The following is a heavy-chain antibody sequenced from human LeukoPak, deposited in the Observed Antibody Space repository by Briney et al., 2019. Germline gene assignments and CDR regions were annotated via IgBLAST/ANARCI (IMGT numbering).Heavy chain of an antibody. V-gene: IGHV4-34*01. CDR2: INHSGST. J-gene: IGHJ5*02. Sequence: SETLSLTCAVYGGSFSGYYWTYIRQPPGKGLEWIGEINHSGSTNYNPSLRSRVTISVDTSKNQFSLKLSSVTAADTAVYYCARSHYYDSSGSHNNWFDPWGQGTLVTVSS. CDR1: GGSFSGYY. CDR3: ARSHYYDSSGSHNNWFDP. D-gene: IGHD3-22*01.